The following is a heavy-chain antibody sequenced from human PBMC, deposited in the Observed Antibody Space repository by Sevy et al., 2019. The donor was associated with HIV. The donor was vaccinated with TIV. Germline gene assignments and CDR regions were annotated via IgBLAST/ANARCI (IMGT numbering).Heavy chain of an antibody. CDR2: TYYRSKWYN. J-gene: IGHJ6*02. CDR3: ARGDYYGSGGSYYYYYRMDV. CDR1: GDSVSSNSAA. Sequence: KQSQTLSLTCAISGDSVSSNSAAWNWIRQSPSRGLEWLGRTYYRSKWYNDYAVSVKSRITINPDTSKNQFSLQLNSVTPEDTAVYYCARGDYYGSGGSYYYYYRMDVWGQGTTVTVSS. D-gene: IGHD3-10*01. V-gene: IGHV6-1*01.